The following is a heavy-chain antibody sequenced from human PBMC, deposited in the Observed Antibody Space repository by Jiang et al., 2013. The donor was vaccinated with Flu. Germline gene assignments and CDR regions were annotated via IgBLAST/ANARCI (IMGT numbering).Heavy chain of an antibody. D-gene: IGHD5-24*01. Sequence: EVKKPGESLKISCKGSGYSFSNYWIGWVRQMPGKGLEWMGIIYPADSETKYSPSFQGQVTISADKSISTAYLQWRSLKASDTAMYYCARPVGMATIYPDDAFDIWGQGTMVTVSS. CDR2: IYPADSET. V-gene: IGHV5-51*01. CDR3: ARPVGMATIYPDDAFDI. J-gene: IGHJ3*02. CDR1: GYSFSNYW.